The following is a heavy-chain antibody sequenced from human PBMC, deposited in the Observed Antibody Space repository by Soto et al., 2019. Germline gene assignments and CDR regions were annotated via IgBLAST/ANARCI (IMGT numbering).Heavy chain of an antibody. CDR3: ARSGYCNSTSCYPRPDYYGMDV. V-gene: IGHV4-59*01. J-gene: IGHJ6*02. CDR1: GGSISSYY. D-gene: IGHD2-2*03. CDR2: IYYSGST. Sequence: PSETLSLTCTVSGGSISSYYWSWIRQPPGKGLEWIGYIYYSGSTNYNPSLKSRVTISVDTSKNQFSLKLSSVTAADTAVYYCARSGYCNSTSCYPRPDYYGMDVWGQGTTVTVSS.